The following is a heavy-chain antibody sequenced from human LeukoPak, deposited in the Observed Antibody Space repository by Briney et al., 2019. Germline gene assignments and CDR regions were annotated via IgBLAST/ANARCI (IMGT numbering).Heavy chain of an antibody. Sequence: PSETLSLTCTVSGGSLNGYYWGWIRQPPGKGLECIGYIHSSEGTAHNASLKSRLTISLDTSKNQFSLTLTSVTTADTAVYYCARHVYGEGMVVWGKGTTVTVSS. J-gene: IGHJ6*04. CDR1: GGSLNGYY. CDR2: IHSSEGT. D-gene: IGHD4-17*01. CDR3: ARHVYGEGMVV. V-gene: IGHV4-59*08.